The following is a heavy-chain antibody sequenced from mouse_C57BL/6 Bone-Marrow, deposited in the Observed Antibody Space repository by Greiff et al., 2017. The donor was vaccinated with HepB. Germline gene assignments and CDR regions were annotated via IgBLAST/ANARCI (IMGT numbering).Heavy chain of an antibody. CDR2: IDPSDSYT. J-gene: IGHJ3*01. V-gene: IGHV1-69*01. CDR3: ARDYYGSSQAWFAY. D-gene: IGHD1-1*01. CDR1: GYTFTSYW. Sequence: VQLQQPGAELVMPGASVKLSCKASGYTFTSYWMHWVKQRPGQGLEWIGEIDPSDSYTNYNQKFKGKSTLTVDKSSSTAYMQLRSLTSEDSAVYSCARDYYGSSQAWFAYWGQGTLVTVSA.